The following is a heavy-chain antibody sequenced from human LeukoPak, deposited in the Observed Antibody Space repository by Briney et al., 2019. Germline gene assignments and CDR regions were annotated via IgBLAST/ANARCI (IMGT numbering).Heavy chain of an antibody. CDR3: TKDPNGDYIGAFDP. CDR2: ISPSADST. V-gene: IGHV3-23*01. D-gene: IGHD4-17*01. CDR1: GFTFSNYA. J-gene: IGHJ5*02. Sequence: GGSLRLSCAASGFTFSNYAMSWVRQAPGKGLERVSAISPSADSTSYADSVKGRFAISRDNSKNTVYLQMDSLRAEDTAIYYCTKDPNGDYIGAFDPWGQGTLVTVSS.